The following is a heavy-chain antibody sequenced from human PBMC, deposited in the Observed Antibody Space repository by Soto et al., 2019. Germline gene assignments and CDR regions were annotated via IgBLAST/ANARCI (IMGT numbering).Heavy chain of an antibody. CDR2: IYWDDDK. J-gene: IGHJ4*02. CDR1: GFSLSTSGVG. V-gene: IGHV2-5*02. Sequence: QITLKESGPTLAKPTQTLTLTCTFSGFSLSTSGVGVGWIRQPPGKALEWLALIYWDDDKRYSPSLKSRLTITKDTSKNQVVLTMTNMDPVDTATYYCAHRRGRYCSGGSCYFDYWGQGTLVTVSS. CDR3: AHRRGRYCSGGSCYFDY. D-gene: IGHD2-15*01.